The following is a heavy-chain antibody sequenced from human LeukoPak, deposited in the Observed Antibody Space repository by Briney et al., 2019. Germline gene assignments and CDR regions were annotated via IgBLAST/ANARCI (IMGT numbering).Heavy chain of an antibody. V-gene: IGHV4-30-4*08. J-gene: IGHJ5*02. D-gene: IGHD3-22*01. CDR1: GGSISSGDYY. CDR2: IYYSGST. Sequence: SETLSLTCTVSGGSISSGDYYWSWIRQPPGKGLEWIGYIYYSGSTYYNPSLKSRVTISVDTSKNQFSLKLSSVTAADTAVYYCAREVVIQRNWFDPWGQGTLVTVSS. CDR3: AREVVIQRNWFDP.